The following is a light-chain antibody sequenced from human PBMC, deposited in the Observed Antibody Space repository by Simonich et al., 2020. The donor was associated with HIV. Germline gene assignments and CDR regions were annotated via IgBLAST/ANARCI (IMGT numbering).Light chain of an antibody. CDR3: CSYTSTTVL. Sequence: QSALTQPASVSGSPGQSITISCTGTSSDVGGYKYVSWYQQHPGKAPKLMIYDVSNRPSGVSNRFSGSKAGNTASLTISGLQAEDEADYYCCSYTSTTVLFGGGTKLTVL. J-gene: IGLJ2*01. V-gene: IGLV2-14*03. CDR2: DVS. CDR1: SSDVGGYKY.